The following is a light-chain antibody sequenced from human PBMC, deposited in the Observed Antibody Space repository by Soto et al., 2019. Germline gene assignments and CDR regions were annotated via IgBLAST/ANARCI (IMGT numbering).Light chain of an antibody. V-gene: IGLV2-8*01. CDR3: SSYTSSSTLV. J-gene: IGLJ1*01. Sequence: QSVLTQPPSASGSPGQSVRISCTGTRRDVGGYNYVAWYQQHPGKAPKLMIYEVTKRPSGVPDRFSGSKSGNTAFLTVSGLQPGDEADYHCSSYTSSSTLVLGTGTKVTVL. CDR2: EVT. CDR1: RRDVGGYNY.